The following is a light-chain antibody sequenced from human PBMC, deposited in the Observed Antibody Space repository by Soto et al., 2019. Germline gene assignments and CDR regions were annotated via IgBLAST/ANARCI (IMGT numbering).Light chain of an antibody. CDR1: QSVLYSSNNKNY. CDR2: WAS. CDR3: QQYYSTPPT. V-gene: IGKV4-1*01. J-gene: IGKJ4*01. Sequence: DIVMTQSPDSLAVSLGERATINCKSSQSVLYSSNNKNYLAWYQQKPGQPPKLLIYWASTRESGVPHRFSGSGSGKDFTLTISSLQAADVAVYYCQQYYSTPPTFGGGTKVEIK.